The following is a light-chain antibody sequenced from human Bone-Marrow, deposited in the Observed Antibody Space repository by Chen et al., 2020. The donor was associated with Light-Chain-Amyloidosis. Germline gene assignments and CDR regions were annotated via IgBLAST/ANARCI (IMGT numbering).Light chain of an antibody. CDR1: SSNIGAGYD. CDR3: QSYDNSLNTAHVV. V-gene: IGLV1-40*01. J-gene: IGLJ2*01. Sequence: QSVLTQPPSVSGAPGQTVLISCPGTSSNIGAGYDVHWYQQLPGAAPKLLIYDKTKRRSGVPDRFSGSKSGTSASLAIAGLQAEDEADYYCQSYDNSLNTAHVVFGGGTKVTVL. CDR2: DKT.